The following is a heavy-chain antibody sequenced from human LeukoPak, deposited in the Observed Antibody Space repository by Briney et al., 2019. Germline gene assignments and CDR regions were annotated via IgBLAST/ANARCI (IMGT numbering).Heavy chain of an antibody. Sequence: ASVKVSCKASGYTFTGYYMHWVRQAPGHGLEWMGWINPNSGGTNYAQKFQGRVTMTRDTSISTAYMELSRLRSDDTAVYYCARGVSSWVYYFDYWGQGTLVTVSS. CDR3: ARGVSSWVYYFDY. CDR1: GYTFTGYY. J-gene: IGHJ4*02. V-gene: IGHV1-2*02. D-gene: IGHD6-13*01. CDR2: INPNSGGT.